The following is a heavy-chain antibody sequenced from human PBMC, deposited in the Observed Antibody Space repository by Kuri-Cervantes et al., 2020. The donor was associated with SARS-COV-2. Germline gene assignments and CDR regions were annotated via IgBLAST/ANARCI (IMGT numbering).Heavy chain of an antibody. CDR3: AKTTPYYYASGSYFPGDAFDL. CDR2: IYPGDSDT. CDR1: GYSFTTYW. V-gene: IGHV5-51*01. J-gene: IGHJ3*01. D-gene: IGHD3-10*01. Sequence: GGSLRLSCKASGYSFTTYWIGWVRQMPGKGLEWMGIIYPGDSDTTYSPSFQGQVTISADKSINTAYLQWSSLKASDTAIYYCAKTTPYYYASGSYFPGDAFDLWGQGTMVTVSS.